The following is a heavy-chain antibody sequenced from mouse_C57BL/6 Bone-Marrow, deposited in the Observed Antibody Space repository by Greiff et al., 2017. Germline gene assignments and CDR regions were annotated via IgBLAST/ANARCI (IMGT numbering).Heavy chain of an antibody. D-gene: IGHD2-3*01. Sequence: QVQLQQSGAELAKPGASVKLSCKASGYTFTSYWMHLVKQRPGQGLEWIGYINPSSGYTKYNQKFKDKATLTADKSSSTAYMQLSSLTYEDSAVYYCARPLGWLLPYFDVWGTGTTVTVSS. V-gene: IGHV1-7*01. CDR3: ARPLGWLLPYFDV. CDR1: GYTFTSYW. J-gene: IGHJ1*03. CDR2: INPSSGYT.